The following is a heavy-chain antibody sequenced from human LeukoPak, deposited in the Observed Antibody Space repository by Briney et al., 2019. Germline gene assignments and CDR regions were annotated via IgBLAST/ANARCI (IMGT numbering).Heavy chain of an antibody. V-gene: IGHV4-39*07. J-gene: IGHJ4*02. D-gene: IGHD6-6*01. Sequence: SETLSLTCIVSGGSITSSSYYWGWIRQPPGKGLQWIGSIYYSGSTYYNPSLKSRVTMSVDTSKNQFSLKLSSVTAADTAVYYCARRHVEYSSSSDPYYFDYWGQGTLVTVSS. CDR2: IYYSGST. CDR1: GGSITSSSYY. CDR3: ARRHVEYSSSSDPYYFDY.